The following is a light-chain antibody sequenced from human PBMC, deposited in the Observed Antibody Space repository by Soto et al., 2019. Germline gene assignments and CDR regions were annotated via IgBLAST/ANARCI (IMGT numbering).Light chain of an antibody. V-gene: IGKV1-6*01. CDR2: GAS. J-gene: IGKJ4*01. Sequence: AIQMTQSPSSLYASIVDRVTITCRARQGIGIDLVWYQQKPGKAPKLLIYGASRLQSGVPSRFSGSASGTDFTLTISSLQTEDFATYYCLQDNNYPLPFGGGTKVQIK. CDR1: QGIGID. CDR3: LQDNNYPLP.